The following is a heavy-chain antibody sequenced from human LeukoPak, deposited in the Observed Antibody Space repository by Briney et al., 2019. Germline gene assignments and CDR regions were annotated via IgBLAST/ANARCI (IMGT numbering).Heavy chain of an antibody. D-gene: IGHD4-17*01. CDR2: IYYSGST. J-gene: IGHJ4*02. Sequence: SETLSLTCTVSGGSISSSSYYWGWIRPPPGKGLEWIGSIYYSGSTYYNPSLKSRVTISVDTSKNQFSLKLSSVTAADTAVYYCARGASYGDYDYWGQGTLVTVSS. V-gene: IGHV4-39*07. CDR3: ARGASYGDYDY. CDR1: GGSISSSSYY.